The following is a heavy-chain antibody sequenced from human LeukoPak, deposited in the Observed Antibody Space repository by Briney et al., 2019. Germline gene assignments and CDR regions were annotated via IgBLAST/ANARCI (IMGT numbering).Heavy chain of an antibody. CDR2: IYSNGHI. J-gene: IGHJ4*02. CDR1: SDSISSSSYL. Sequence: SETLSLTCSVSSDSISSSSYLWVWVRQPPGKGLEWIGDIYSNGHISYNPSLKSRAAISVDTSKNQFSLNLSSVTAADTALYYCARRHYGSGNIDSWGQGTLVTVSS. D-gene: IGHD3-10*01. CDR3: ARRHYGSGNIDS. V-gene: IGHV4-39*01.